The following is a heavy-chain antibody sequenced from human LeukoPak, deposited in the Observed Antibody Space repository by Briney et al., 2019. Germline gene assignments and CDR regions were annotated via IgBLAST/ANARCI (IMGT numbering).Heavy chain of an antibody. J-gene: IGHJ4*02. CDR3: ARHGERMATIRQYYFDY. V-gene: IGHV4-39*01. Sequence: SETLSLTCTVSGGSTSSSSHYWGWIRQPPGKGLEWIGSIYYSGSTYYNPSLKSRVTISVDTSKNQFSLKLSSVTAADTAVYYCARHGERMATIRQYYFDYWGQGTLVTVSS. CDR2: IYYSGST. D-gene: IGHD5-24*01. CDR1: GGSTSSSSHY.